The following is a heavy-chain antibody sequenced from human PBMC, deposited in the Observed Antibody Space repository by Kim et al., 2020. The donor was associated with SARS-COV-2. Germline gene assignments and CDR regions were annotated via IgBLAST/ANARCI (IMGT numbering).Heavy chain of an antibody. Sequence: NKAQKIQGRVTVTRDTASNTAYMELSSLTSDDTALYYCARDEGNSWSLFDPWGQGTLVTVSS. J-gene: IGHJ5*02. V-gene: IGHV1-2*02. D-gene: IGHD5-12*01. CDR3: ARDEGNSWSLFDP.